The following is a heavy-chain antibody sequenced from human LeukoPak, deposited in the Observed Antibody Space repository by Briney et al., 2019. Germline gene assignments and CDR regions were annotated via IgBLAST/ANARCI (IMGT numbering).Heavy chain of an antibody. CDR3: ARHGSMTLIRGRLRYYYMDV. J-gene: IGHJ6*03. CDR1: GFTFDDYG. CDR2: ISSSSSYI. D-gene: IGHD3-10*01. Sequence: PGGSLRLSCAASGFTFDDYGMSWVRQAPGKGLEWASCISSSSSYIYYADSVKGRFTISRDNAKNSLYLQMNSLRAEDTAVYYCARHGSMTLIRGRLRYYYMDVWGKGTTVTISS. V-gene: IGHV3-21*01.